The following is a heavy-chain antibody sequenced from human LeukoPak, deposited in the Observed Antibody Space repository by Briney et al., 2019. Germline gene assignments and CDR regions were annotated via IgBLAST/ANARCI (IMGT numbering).Heavy chain of an antibody. D-gene: IGHD6-13*01. CDR3: ARGTNRYSSSWYDY. V-gene: IGHV1-2*02. Sequence: ATVKVSCKASGYTFTDNYIHWVRQAPGQGLEWMGWINPNNGGTNYAQKFQGRVTMTRDTSISTAYMELSRLRSDDTAVYYCARGTNRYSSSWYDYWGQGTLVTVSS. CDR1: GYTFTDNY. CDR2: INPNNGGT. J-gene: IGHJ4*02.